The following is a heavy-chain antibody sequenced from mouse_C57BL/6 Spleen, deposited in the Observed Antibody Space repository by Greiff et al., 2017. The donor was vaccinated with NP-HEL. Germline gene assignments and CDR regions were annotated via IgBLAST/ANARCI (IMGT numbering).Heavy chain of an antibody. J-gene: IGHJ3*01. Sequence: QVQLKQPGTELVKPGASVKLSCKASGYTFTSYWMHWVKQRPGQGLEWIGNINPSNGGTNYTEKFKCKATLTVDKSSSTAYMQLSSLTSEDAAVYYCARVEGSGCWFAYWGQGTLVTVSA. CDR1: GYTFTSYW. V-gene: IGHV1-53*01. CDR2: INPSNGGT. CDR3: ARVEGSGCWFAY. D-gene: IGHD1-1*01.